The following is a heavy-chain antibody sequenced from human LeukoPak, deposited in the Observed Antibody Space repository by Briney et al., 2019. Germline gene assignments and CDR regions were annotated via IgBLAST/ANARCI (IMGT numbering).Heavy chain of an antibody. CDR2: IYYSGST. D-gene: IGHD5-12*01. J-gene: IGHJ4*02. V-gene: IGHV4-39*01. Sequence: SETLSLTCTVSGGSISSSSYYWGWIRQPPGRGVEWIGSIYYSGSTYYNPSLKSRVTISVDTSKNQFSLKLSSVTAADTAVYYCARQAGYDFAYWGQGTLVTVSS. CDR1: GGSISSSSYY. CDR3: ARQAGYDFAY.